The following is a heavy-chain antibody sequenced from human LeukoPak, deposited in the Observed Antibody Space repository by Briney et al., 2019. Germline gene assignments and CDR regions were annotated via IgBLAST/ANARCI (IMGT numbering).Heavy chain of an antibody. D-gene: IGHD3-22*01. CDR2: INHSGST. CDR3: ARSEGDSGYFMGIDY. J-gene: IGHJ4*02. V-gene: IGHV4-34*01. CDR1: GGSFSGYY. Sequence: PSETLSLTCAVYGGSFSGYYWSWIRQPPGKGLEWIGEINHSGSTNYNPSLKSRVTISVDTSKNQFSLKLSSVTAADTAVYYCARSEGDSGYFMGIDYWGRGTLVTVSS.